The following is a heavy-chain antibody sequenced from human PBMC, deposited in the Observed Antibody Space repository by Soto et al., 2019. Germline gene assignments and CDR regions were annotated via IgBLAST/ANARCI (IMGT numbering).Heavy chain of an antibody. CDR1: GGSVSSGSYY. CDR2: IYYSGST. V-gene: IGHV4-61*01. J-gene: IGHJ5*02. CDR3: ARVGDWFDP. Sequence: PSETLSLTCTVSGGSVSSGSYYWSWIRQPPGKGLEWIGYIYYSGSTNYNPSLKSRVTISVDTSKNQFSLKLNSVTAADTAVYYCARVGDWFDPWGQGTLVTVSS. D-gene: IGHD3-16*01.